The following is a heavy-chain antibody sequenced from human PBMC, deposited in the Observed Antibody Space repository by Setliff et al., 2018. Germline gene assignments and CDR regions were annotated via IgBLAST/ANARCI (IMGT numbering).Heavy chain of an antibody. J-gene: IGHJ6*03. CDR1: GGSISSYY. Sequence: LSLTCTVSGGSISSYYWSWIRQPAGKGLEWIGHIYIGGSANYNPSLKSRVTMSKDTSKNQFSLKLNSVTAADMAVYYCAREQWLDPPGYYYMDVWAKGTTVTVSS. V-gene: IGHV4-4*07. CDR3: AREQWLDPPGYYYMDV. D-gene: IGHD6-19*01. CDR2: IYIGGSA.